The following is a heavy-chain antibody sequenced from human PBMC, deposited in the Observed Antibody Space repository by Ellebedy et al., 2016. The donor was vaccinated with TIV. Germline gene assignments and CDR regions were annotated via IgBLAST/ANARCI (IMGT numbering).Heavy chain of an antibody. CDR2: IYYSGST. V-gene: IGHV4-39*07. J-gene: IGHJ6*02. Sequence: SETLSLTXTVSGGSISSSSYYWGWIRQPPGKGLEWIGSIYYSGSTYYNPSLKSRVTISVDTSKNQFSLKLSSVTAADTAVYYCARVIQRYDSSGYYYEDYYYGMDVWGQGTTVTVSS. CDR3: ARVIQRYDSSGYYYEDYYYGMDV. D-gene: IGHD3-22*01. CDR1: GGSISSSSYY.